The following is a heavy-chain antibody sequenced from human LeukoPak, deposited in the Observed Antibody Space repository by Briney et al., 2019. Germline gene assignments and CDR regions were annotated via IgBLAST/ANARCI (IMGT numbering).Heavy chain of an antibody. D-gene: IGHD1-14*01. CDR2: INHSGST. CDR3: ASTRMRSDFDY. Sequence: SETLSLTCAVYGGSFSGYYWSWIRQPPGKGLEWIGEINHSGSTNYNPSLKSRVTISVGTSKNQFSLKLSSVTAADTAVYYCASTRMRSDFDYWGQGTLVTVSS. CDR1: GGSFSGYY. V-gene: IGHV4-34*01. J-gene: IGHJ4*02.